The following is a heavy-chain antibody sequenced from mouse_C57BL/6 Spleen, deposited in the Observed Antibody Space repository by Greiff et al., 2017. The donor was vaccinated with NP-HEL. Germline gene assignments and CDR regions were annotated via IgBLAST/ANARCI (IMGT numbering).Heavy chain of an antibody. CDR2: IYPGSGST. CDR1: GYTFTSYW. CDR3: ARPPSGSWYFDV. D-gene: IGHD4-1*01. J-gene: IGHJ1*03. Sequence: VQLQQPGAELVKPGASVKMSCKASGYTFTSYWITWVKQRPGQGLEWIGDIYPGSGSTNYNEKFKSKATLTVDTSSSTAYMQLSSLTSEDSAVYYCARPPSGSWYFDVWGTGTTVTVSS. V-gene: IGHV1-55*01.